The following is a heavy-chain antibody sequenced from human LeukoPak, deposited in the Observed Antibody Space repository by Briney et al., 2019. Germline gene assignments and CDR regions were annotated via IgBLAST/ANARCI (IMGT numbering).Heavy chain of an antibody. Sequence: PSETLSLTCTVSGGSISSSSYYWGWIRQPPGKGLEWIGSIYYSGSTYYNPSLKSRVTISVDTSKNQFSLKLSSVTAADTAVYYCASMDTAMVTFDYWGQETLVTVSS. J-gene: IGHJ4*02. CDR2: IYYSGST. CDR1: GGSISSSSYY. V-gene: IGHV4-39*01. CDR3: ASMDTAMVTFDY. D-gene: IGHD5-18*01.